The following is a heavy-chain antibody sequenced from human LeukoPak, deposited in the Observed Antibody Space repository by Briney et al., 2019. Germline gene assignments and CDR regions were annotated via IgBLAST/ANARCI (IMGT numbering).Heavy chain of an antibody. Sequence: PGGSLRLSCAASGFTFSSYWMSWVRQAPGKGLEWVANIKDDGSEKYYVDSVKGRFTISRDDAKNSLYLQMNSLRAEDTAVYYCARDLADIVVVPAAMPDYWGQGTLVTVSS. CDR1: GFTFSSYW. CDR3: ARDLADIVVVPAAMPDY. CDR2: IKDDGSEK. D-gene: IGHD2-2*01. V-gene: IGHV3-7*03. J-gene: IGHJ4*02.